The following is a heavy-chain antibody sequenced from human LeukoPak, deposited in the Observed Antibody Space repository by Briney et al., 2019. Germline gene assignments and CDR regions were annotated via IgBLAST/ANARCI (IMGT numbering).Heavy chain of an antibody. D-gene: IGHD3-16*01. CDR2: INEDGSET. Sequence: GGSLRLSCAASGFAFSNLAMGWVRQAPGKGLEWVANINEDGSETYYVDSVKGRLIISRDNAKNSLFLQMDSLRAEDTAVYYCTRLPRNSGAYWGQGTLVTVSS. J-gene: IGHJ4*02. CDR1: GFAFSNLA. V-gene: IGHV3-7*04. CDR3: TRLPRNSGAY.